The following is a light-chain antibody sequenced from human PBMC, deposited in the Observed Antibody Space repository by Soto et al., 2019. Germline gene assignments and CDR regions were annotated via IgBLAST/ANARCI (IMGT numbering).Light chain of an antibody. V-gene: IGLV1-40*01. CDR3: QSYDSSLSRV. Sequence: QSVLTQPPSVSGAPGQRVTLSCTWSSSNIGAGYDVHWYQQLPGTAPKLLISGNNNRPSGLPDRFSGSKSGTSASLAITGLQAEYEADYYCQSYDSSLSRVFGGGAKLTVL. CDR1: SSNIGAGYD. CDR2: GNN. J-gene: IGLJ2*01.